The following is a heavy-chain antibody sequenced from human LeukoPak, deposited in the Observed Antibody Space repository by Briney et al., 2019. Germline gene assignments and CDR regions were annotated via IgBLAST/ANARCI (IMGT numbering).Heavy chain of an antibody. CDR3: AREGIRTNRRHTAY. Sequence: NSSETLSLTCAVYGGSFSGYYWSWIRQPPGKGLEWIGEINHSGSTNYNPSLKSRVTISVDTSKNQFSLKLSSVTAADTAVYYCAREGIRTNRRHTAYWGQGTLVTVSS. V-gene: IGHV4-34*01. CDR1: GGSFSGYY. D-gene: IGHD1-14*01. J-gene: IGHJ4*02. CDR2: INHSGST.